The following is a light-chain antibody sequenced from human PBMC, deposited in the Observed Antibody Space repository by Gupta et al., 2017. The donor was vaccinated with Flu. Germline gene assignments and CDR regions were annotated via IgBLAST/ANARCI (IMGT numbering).Light chain of an antibody. CDR1: QNIASY. J-gene: IGKJ1*01. V-gene: IGKV1-39*01. Sequence: PSSLPACIGDRVAISCRASQNIASYINWYQPEAGEAPKLLIYAASSLQSGVPSRFNGSGSATDFTRTISRLQPQDFATFSSRQTDSAPRTSGQATRVEI. CDR3: RQTDSAPRT. CDR2: AAS.